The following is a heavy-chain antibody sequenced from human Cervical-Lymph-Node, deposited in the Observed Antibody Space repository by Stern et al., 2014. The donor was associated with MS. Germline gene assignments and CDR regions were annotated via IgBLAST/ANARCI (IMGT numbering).Heavy chain of an antibody. CDR3: ARDYGDYAFDY. J-gene: IGHJ4*02. V-gene: IGHV5-51*01. Sequence: VQLVQSGAEVKKPGESLKISCKGSGYSFTANWIAWVRQMTGKCLEWMGIIYPGASDTRDCPSFQGQFTISADKSVSTAYLQWSSLKASDTAMYYCARDYGDYAFDYWGQGTLVTVSS. CDR2: IYPGASDT. D-gene: IGHD4-17*01. CDR1: GYSFTANW.